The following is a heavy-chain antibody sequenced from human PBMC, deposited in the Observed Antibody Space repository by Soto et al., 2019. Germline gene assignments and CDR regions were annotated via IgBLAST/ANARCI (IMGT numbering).Heavy chain of an antibody. CDR3: ARGGYGDFGPKYWNYFMDV. V-gene: IGHV3-21*01. CDR1: GFTFADYS. D-gene: IGHD4-17*01. CDR2: IGSSSTYT. J-gene: IGHJ6*03. Sequence: EVQLVESGGSLVKPGGSLRLSCVGTGFTFADYSMNWVRQAPGKRLEWISCIGSSSTYTYYTDSVKGRFTISRDNARNSLYLEMNSLRADDTAVYYCARGGYGDFGPKYWNYFMDVWGKGTTVTASS.